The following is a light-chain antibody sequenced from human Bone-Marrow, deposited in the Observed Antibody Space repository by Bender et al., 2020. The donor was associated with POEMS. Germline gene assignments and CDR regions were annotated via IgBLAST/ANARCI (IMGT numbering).Light chain of an antibody. J-gene: IGLJ2*01. Sequence: TPGQRVTISCSGSGSNIGGYPVNWYQQLPGTAPRLLINGHNQRPSGVPERFSGSNSGNTATLTISGTQAMDEADYYCQAWDTSTAWGVFGGGTKLTVL. CDR3: QAWDTSTAWGV. V-gene: IGLV1-44*01. CDR1: GSNIGGYP. CDR2: GHN.